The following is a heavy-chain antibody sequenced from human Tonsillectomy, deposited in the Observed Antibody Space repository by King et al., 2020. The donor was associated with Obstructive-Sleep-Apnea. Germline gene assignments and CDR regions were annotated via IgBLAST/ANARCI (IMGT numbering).Heavy chain of an antibody. CDR2: IIPILGIT. V-gene: IGHV1-69*10. CDR1: GGTFSNYA. D-gene: IGHD2-2*01. J-gene: IGHJ6*02. Sequence: QLVQSGAEVKKPGSSVKVSCKASGGTFSNYAISWVRQAPGQGLEWMGGIIPILGITNYAQKLQGRVTITADKSTSTAYMELSSLRSEDTAGYYCARDLQYCSSTSCYADYYGMDVWGQGTTVTVSS. CDR3: ARDLQYCSSTSCYADYYGMDV.